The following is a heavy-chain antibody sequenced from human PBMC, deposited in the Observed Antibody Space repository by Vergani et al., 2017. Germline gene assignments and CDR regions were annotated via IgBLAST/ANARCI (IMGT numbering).Heavy chain of an antibody. J-gene: IGHJ6*03. D-gene: IGHD3-3*01. V-gene: IGHV1-69*06. CDR3: ARVWIFGVTDYYYMDV. Sequence: QVQLVQSGAEVKKPGASVKVSCKASGGTFSSYAISWVRQAPGQGLEWMGGIIPIFGTANYAQKFQGRVTITADKSTSTAYMELSSLRSEDTAVYYCARVWIFGVTDYYYMDVWGKGTTVTVSS. CDR1: GGTFSSYA. CDR2: IIPIFGTA.